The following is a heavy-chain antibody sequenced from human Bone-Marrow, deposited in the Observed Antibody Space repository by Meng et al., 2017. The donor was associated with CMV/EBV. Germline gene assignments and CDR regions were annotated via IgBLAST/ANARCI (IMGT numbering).Heavy chain of an antibody. Sequence: SVKVSCKASGGTFSSYTISWVRQAPGQGLEWMGRNIPILGIANYAQKFQGRVTITADKSTSTAHMELRSLRSDDKAVYYCARTQYNWNYLRYWGQGTLVTVSS. CDR3: ARTQYNWNYLRY. D-gene: IGHD1-7*01. CDR1: GGTFSSYT. J-gene: IGHJ4*02. V-gene: IGHV1-69*02. CDR2: NIPILGIA.